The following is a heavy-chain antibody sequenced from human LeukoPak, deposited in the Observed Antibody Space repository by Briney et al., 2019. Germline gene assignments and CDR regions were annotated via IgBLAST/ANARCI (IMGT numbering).Heavy chain of an antibody. J-gene: IGHJ6*03. CDR1: GFTFSSYG. CDR3: AKVRGYCSSTSCLYMDV. D-gene: IGHD2-2*01. V-gene: IGHV3-30*02. CDR2: IRYDGSNK. Sequence: PGGSLRLSCAASGFTFSSYGMHWVRQAQGKGLEWVAFIRYDGSNKYYADSVKGRFTISRDNSKNTLYLQMNSLRAEDTAVYYCAKVRGYCSSTSCLYMDVWGKGTTATVSS.